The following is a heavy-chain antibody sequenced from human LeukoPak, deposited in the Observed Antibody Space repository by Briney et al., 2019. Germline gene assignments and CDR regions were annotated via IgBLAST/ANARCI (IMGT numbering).Heavy chain of an antibody. V-gene: IGHV5-10-1*01. J-gene: IGHJ4*02. D-gene: IGHD5-18*01. CDR2: IDPSDSYT. CDR3: ARAEGDTAMVIDY. CDR1: GYSFTSYW. Sequence: GESLKISCKGSGYSFTSYWISWVRQMPGKGLEWMGRIDPSDSYTNYSPSFQGHVTISADKSISTAYPQWSSLKASDTAMYYCARAEGDTAMVIDYWGQGTLVTVSS.